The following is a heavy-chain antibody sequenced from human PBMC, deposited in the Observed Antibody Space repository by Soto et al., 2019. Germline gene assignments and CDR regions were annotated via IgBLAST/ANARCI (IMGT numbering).Heavy chain of an antibody. CDR3: SVEMSTVLDF. V-gene: IGHV3-64D*06. CDR1: GFTFSNYA. CDR2: INSNGGST. J-gene: IGHJ4*02. D-gene: IGHD6-19*01. Sequence: PGGSLRLSCSASGFTFSNYAMNWVRQAPGKGLEYVSAINSNGGSTYYTDSVKGRFTISRDNSRNTLYLQMSALRPEDTAVYFCSVEMSTVLDFWGQGTQVTVSS.